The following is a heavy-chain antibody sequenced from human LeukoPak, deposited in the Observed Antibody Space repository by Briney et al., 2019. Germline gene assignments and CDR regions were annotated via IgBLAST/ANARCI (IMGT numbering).Heavy chain of an antibody. CDR2: PYTSGST. Sequence: SQTLSLTCTVSGGSISSSSYYWSWIRQPAGKGLEWIGRPYTSGSTNYNPSLKSRVTISADTSKNQVSLKLSSVTAADTAVYYCARGVVSAGHFDYWGQGTLVTVSS. V-gene: IGHV4-61*02. CDR1: GGSISSSSYY. D-gene: IGHD2-2*01. J-gene: IGHJ4*02. CDR3: ARGVVSAGHFDY.